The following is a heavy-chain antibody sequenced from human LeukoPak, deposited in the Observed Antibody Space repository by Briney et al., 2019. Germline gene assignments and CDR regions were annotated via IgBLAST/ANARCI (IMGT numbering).Heavy chain of an antibody. D-gene: IGHD3-16*01. CDR1: GYSISSRYY. CDR3: AKHLRYSYMDV. J-gene: IGHJ6*03. CDR2: IYHSGST. V-gene: IGHV4-38-2*02. Sequence: PSETLSLTCTVSGYSISSRYYWGWIRQSPEKGLEWIGSIYHSGSTFYNPPLKSRVTISVDTSKNQFSLRLSSVTAADTAVYYCAKHLRYSYMDVWGKGTTVTVSS.